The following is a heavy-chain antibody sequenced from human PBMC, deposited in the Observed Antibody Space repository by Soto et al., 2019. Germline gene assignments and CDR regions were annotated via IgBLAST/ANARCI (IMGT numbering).Heavy chain of an antibody. Sequence: SETLSLTCTVSGASINNNDYYWSWIRPTPGKGLEWIGYVYYSGTTDYIPSLKSRLSMSIDKSQNQFTLKLNSVTAADTATYYCARMSYFYDKWYFDLWGRGTLVTVSS. D-gene: IGHD3-22*01. CDR1: GASINNNDYY. CDR3: ARMSYFYDKWYFDL. J-gene: IGHJ2*01. V-gene: IGHV4-30-4*01. CDR2: VYYSGTT.